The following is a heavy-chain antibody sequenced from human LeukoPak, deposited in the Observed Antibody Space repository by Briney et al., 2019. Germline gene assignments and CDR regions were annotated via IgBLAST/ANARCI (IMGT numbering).Heavy chain of an antibody. CDR2: MSSSDDGR. CDR3: AELGITMIGGV. D-gene: IGHD3-10*02. J-gene: IGHJ6*04. V-gene: IGHV3-23*01. CDR1: GFSFSSYA. Sequence: GGSLRLSCATSGFSFSSYAMSWVRQAPGRGLEWVSAMSSSDDGRYYAASVRGRFTISRDTSRSTLYLQMNSLRAEDTAVYYCAELGITMIGGVWGKGTTVTISS.